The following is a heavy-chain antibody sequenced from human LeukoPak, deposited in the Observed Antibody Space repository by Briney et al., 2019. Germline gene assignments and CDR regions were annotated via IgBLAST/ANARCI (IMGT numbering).Heavy chain of an antibody. CDR1: GFTFRNSG. CDR3: TLGPNGYSTS. J-gene: IGHJ5*02. V-gene: IGHV3-30*03. Sequence: GRSLRLSCAASGFTFRNSGMHWVRQAPGKGLEWVAVISHDGINQYYADFVKGRFTISRDNSRNTLYLQINSLRPEDTAVYFCTLGPNGYSTSWGQGTLVTVSS. D-gene: IGHD4-11*01. CDR2: ISHDGINQ.